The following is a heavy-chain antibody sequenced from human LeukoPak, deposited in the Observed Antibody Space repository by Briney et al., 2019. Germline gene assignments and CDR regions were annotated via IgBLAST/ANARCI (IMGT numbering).Heavy chain of an antibody. CDR2: TYSGDST. J-gene: IGHJ3*01. Sequence: GGSLRLSCAASGLTVSTNHMGWVRQAPGKGLECVSVTYSGDSTYYADSVKGRFTISRHDSTNTLDLQMNSLKPEDTAVYYCASTGGNSSGYDAFDLWGQGTMVTVSS. V-gene: IGHV3-53*04. D-gene: IGHD3-22*01. CDR3: ASTGGNSSGYDAFDL. CDR1: GLTVSTNH.